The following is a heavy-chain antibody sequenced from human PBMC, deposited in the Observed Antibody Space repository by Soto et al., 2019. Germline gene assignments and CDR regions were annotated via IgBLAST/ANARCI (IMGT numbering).Heavy chain of an antibody. Sequence: EVHLLESGGDVVQPGRSLRLSCAASGFTFSNYAMNWIRQAPGKGLEWLSSISANGRNAYYADSVKGRFTISRDRSKNTLYLQLDSLRVEDTAIYFCAKDLSSLGWLALGAPFDSWGQGPRVTVSS. V-gene: IGHV3-23*01. CDR2: ISANGRNA. J-gene: IGHJ4*02. CDR1: GFTFSNYA. D-gene: IGHD3-22*01. CDR3: AKDLSSLGWLALGAPFDS.